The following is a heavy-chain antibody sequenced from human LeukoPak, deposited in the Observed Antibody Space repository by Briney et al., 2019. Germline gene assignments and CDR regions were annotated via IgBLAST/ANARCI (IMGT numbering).Heavy chain of an antibody. V-gene: IGHV1-8*01. CDR2: MNPNSGNT. J-gene: IGHJ5*02. CDR1: GCTFTTYD. Sequence: ASVKVSCKASGCTFTTYDIDWVRQATGQGLEWMGWMNPNSGNTGYAQKFQGRVTMTTNTSISTAYMELSNLRSEDTAIYYCARGIRRGYSWFDPWGQGTLVTVSS. CDR3: ARGIRRGYSWFDP. D-gene: IGHD2-15*01.